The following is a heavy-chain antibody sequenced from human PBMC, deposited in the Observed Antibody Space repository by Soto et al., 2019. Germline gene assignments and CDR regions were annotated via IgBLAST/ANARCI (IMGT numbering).Heavy chain of an antibody. Sequence: QVQLVESGGGVVQPGRSLRLSCAASGFTFSSYAMHWVRQAPGKELEWVAVISYAGSNKYYADSVKGRFTISRDNSKNTLYLQMNSRRDEDTAVYYCEKNRGDFWSGYYNTYNWFDPWGQGTLVTVSS. CDR1: GFTFSSYA. D-gene: IGHD3-3*01. V-gene: IGHV3-30*18. CDR3: EKNRGDFWSGYYNTYNWFDP. J-gene: IGHJ5*02. CDR2: ISYAGSNK.